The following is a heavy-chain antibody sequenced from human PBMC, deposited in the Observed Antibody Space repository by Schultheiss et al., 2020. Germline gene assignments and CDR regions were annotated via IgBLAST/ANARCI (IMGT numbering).Heavy chain of an antibody. V-gene: IGHV4-59*01. Sequence: SQTLSLTCSVSGGSISTFYWSWIRQPPGKGPEWIGYIYYSGSTNSSPSLKRRVSISVVTSKNQFSLKLNSVTAADTAVYYCARDRLSSRNVLDAFDIWGPGAMVTVSS. CDR3: ARDRLSSRNVLDAFDI. CDR2: IYYSGST. J-gene: IGHJ3*02. CDR1: GGSISTFY.